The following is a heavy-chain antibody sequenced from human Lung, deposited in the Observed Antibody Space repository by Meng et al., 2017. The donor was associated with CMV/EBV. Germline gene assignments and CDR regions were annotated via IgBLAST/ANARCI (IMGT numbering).Heavy chain of an antibody. D-gene: IGHD2-2*02. Sequence: SXXVSCKASGGTFSSYAISWVRQAPGQGLEWMGGIIPIFGTANYAQKFQGRVTITTDESTSTAYMELSSLRSEDTAVYYCAGGYCSSTGCYNVYGMDVWGQEXTVTVSS. J-gene: IGHJ6*02. V-gene: IGHV1-69*05. CDR3: AGGYCSSTGCYNVYGMDV. CDR2: IIPIFGTA. CDR1: GGTFSSYA.